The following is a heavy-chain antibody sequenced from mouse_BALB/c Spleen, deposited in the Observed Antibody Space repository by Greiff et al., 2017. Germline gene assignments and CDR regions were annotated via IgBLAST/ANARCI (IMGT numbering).Heavy chain of an antibody. D-gene: IGHD4-1*01. CDR2: IDPENGNT. V-gene: IGHV14-1*02. CDR3: ARDWENYFDY. Sequence: VHVKQSGAELVRPGALVKLSCKASGFNIKDYYMHWVKQRPEQGLEWIGWIDPENGNTIYDPKFQGKASITADTSSNTAYLQLSSLTSEDTAVYYCARDWENYFDYWGQGTTLTVSS. CDR1: GFNIKDYY. J-gene: IGHJ2*01.